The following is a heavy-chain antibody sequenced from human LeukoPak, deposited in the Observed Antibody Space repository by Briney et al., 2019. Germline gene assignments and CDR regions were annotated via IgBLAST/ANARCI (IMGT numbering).Heavy chain of an antibody. CDR2: IYHSGST. CDR3: ASLPRVPLRAYYYYGMDV. D-gene: IGHD1-1*01. J-gene: IGHJ6*02. CDR1: GGSISSGGYS. Sequence: SETLSLTCAVSGGSISSGGYSWSWIRQPPGKGLEWIGYIYHSGSTNYNPSLKSRVTISVDTSKNQFSLKLSSVTAADTAVYYCASLPRVPLRAYYYYGMDVWGQGTTVTVSS. V-gene: IGHV4-30-2*01.